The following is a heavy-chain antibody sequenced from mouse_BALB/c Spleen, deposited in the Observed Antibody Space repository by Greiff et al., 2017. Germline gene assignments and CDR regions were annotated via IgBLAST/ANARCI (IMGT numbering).Heavy chain of an antibody. CDR2: INPGSGGT. CDR1: GYAFTNYL. CDR3: ARGPTMITWFAY. D-gene: IGHD2-4*01. V-gene: IGHV1-54*01. J-gene: IGHJ3*01. Sequence: QVQLQQSGAELVRPGTSVKVSCKASGYAFTNYLIEWVKQRPGQGLEWIGVINPGSGGTNYNEKFKGKATLTADKSSSTAYMQLSSLTSDDSAVYFCARGPTMITWFAYWGQGTLVTVSA.